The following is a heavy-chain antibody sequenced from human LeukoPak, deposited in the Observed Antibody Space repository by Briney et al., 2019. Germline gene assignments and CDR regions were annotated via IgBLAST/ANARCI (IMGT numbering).Heavy chain of an antibody. J-gene: IGHJ3*02. V-gene: IGHV4-34*01. Sequence: SQTLSLTCAVYGGSFSGYYWSWIRQPPGKGLEWIGEINHSGSTNYNPSLKSRVTISEDTSKNQFSLKLSSVTAADTAVYYCARVRSAFDIWGQGTMVTVSS. D-gene: IGHD3-3*01. CDR2: INHSGST. CDR1: GGSFSGYY. CDR3: ARVRSAFDI.